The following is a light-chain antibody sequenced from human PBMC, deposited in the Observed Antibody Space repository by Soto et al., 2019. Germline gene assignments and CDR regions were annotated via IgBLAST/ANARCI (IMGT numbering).Light chain of an antibody. J-gene: IGKJ5*01. CDR1: QSVPRSY. V-gene: IGKV3-20*01. CDR2: GTS. CDR3: QQYGSSIT. Sequence: EIVLTQSRGTLSLSPGERATLSCRASQSVPRSYLAWYQQKPGQAPRILIYGTSSRATGIQDRFSGSGSGTDFTLTISRLEPEDFAVFYCQQYGSSITFGQGKRLEIK.